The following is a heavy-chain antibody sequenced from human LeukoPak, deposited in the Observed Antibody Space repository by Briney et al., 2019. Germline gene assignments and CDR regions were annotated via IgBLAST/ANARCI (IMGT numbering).Heavy chain of an antibody. J-gene: IGHJ5*02. V-gene: IGHV3-73*01. D-gene: IGHD4-17*01. CDR1: GFTFSSYG. CDR2: IRSKANSYAT. Sequence: GGSLRLSCAASGFTFSSYGMHWVRQASGKGLEWVGRIRSKANSYATAYAASVKGRFTISRDDSKNTAYLQMNSLRTEDTAVYYCTRLDYGDYNNWFDPWGQGTLVTVSS. CDR3: TRLDYGDYNNWFDP.